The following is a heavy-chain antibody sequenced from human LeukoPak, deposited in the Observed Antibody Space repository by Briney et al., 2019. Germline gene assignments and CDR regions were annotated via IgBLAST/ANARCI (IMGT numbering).Heavy chain of an antibody. J-gene: IGHJ3*02. D-gene: IGHD3-22*01. CDR3: ARDVVFYYYDSSGYFGAFDI. CDR2: IRYDGSNK. CDR1: GFTFSTYG. V-gene: IGHV3-30*02. Sequence: GGSLRLSCAASGFTFSTYGMHWVRQAPGKGLEWVAFIRYDGSNKYYTDSVKGRFTISRDNAKNSLYLQMNNLRTEDTAVYYCARDVVFYYYDSSGYFGAFDIWGQGTMVTVSS.